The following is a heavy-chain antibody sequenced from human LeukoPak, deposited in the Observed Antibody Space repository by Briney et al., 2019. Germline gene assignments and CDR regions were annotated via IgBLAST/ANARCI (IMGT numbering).Heavy chain of an antibody. V-gene: IGHV3-74*01. CDR2: IESDGSNT. Sequence: GRSLRLSCAASGFTFSNYGMHWVRQAPEKGLVWVSRIESDGSNTIYADSVKGRFTISRDNAKSTLYLQMNSLRAEDSAVSYCARDSSYASFDYWGQGILVTVSS. J-gene: IGHJ4*02. D-gene: IGHD5-18*01. CDR3: ARDSSYASFDY. CDR1: GFTFSNYG.